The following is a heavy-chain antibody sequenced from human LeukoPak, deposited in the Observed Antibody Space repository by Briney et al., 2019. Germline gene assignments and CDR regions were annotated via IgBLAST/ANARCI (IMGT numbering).Heavy chain of an antibody. CDR1: GYTFTGYY. D-gene: IGHD1-1*01. CDR2: INPNSGGT. J-gene: IGHJ5*02. Sequence: ASVKVSCTASGYTFTGYYMHWVRQAPGQGLEWMGWINPNSGGTNYAQKFQGRVTMTRDTSISTAYMELSRLRSDDTAVYYCARAPPWTNNWFDPWGQGTLVTVSS. V-gene: IGHV1-2*02. CDR3: ARAPPWTNNWFDP.